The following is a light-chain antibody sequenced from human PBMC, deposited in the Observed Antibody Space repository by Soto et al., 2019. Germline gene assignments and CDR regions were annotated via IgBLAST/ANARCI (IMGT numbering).Light chain of an antibody. CDR2: GAS. CDR1: LSVGSN. CDR3: QQRSNWPHIT. Sequence: EIVMTQSPDTLSVSPGERATLSCRASLSVGSNLAWYQQKPGQAPRLLIYGASTRATGIPARFSGSGSGTEFTLTISSLQSEDFAVYYCQQRSNWPHITFGQGTRLEIK. J-gene: IGKJ5*01. V-gene: IGKV3D-15*01.